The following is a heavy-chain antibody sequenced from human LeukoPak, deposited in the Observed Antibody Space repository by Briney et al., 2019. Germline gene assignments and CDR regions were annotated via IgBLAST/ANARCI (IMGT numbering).Heavy chain of an antibody. D-gene: IGHD2-15*01. Sequence: GASVKVSCKASGYTFTSYDINWVRQATGQGLEWMGWMNPNSGNTGYAQKFQGRVTITRNTSISTAYMELSSLRSEDTAVYYCARGGYCSGGSCYLVYGGEGTLVTVSS. J-gene: IGHJ4*02. V-gene: IGHV1-8*03. CDR1: GYTFTSYD. CDR2: MNPNSGNT. CDR3: ARGGYCSGGSCYLVY.